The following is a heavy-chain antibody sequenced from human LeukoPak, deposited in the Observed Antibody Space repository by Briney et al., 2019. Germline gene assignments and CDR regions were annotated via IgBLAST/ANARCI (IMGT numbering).Heavy chain of an antibody. CDR1: GFTFSTYW. J-gene: IGHJ4*02. D-gene: IGHD6-19*01. Sequence: GGSLRLSCTASGFTFSTYWMAWVRQAPGKGLECVANIKPDGSDKYYVDSVKGRFTISRDNAKNSLYLQLNSLRAEDTAVYYCARGRYSGGGIDNWGQGTLVTVSS. CDR3: ARGRYSGGGIDN. CDR2: IKPDGSDK. V-gene: IGHV3-7*04.